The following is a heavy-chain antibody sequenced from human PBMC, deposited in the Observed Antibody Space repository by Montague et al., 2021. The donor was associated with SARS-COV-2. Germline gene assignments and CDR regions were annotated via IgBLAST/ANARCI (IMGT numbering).Heavy chain of an antibody. CDR2: IYHSGTT. CDR1: GYSISSGYY. V-gene: IGHV4-38-2*02. Sequence: SETLSLTCTVSGYSISSGYYWGWIRKFPGKGLEWIGSIYHSGTTYYNPSLKSRVTISVDTSKNQFSLKMYSVTAADTAQFYCARDRTFRDGYLDAFEIWGQGRMATVSS. CDR3: ARDRTFRDGYLDAFEI. J-gene: IGHJ3*02. D-gene: IGHD5-24*01.